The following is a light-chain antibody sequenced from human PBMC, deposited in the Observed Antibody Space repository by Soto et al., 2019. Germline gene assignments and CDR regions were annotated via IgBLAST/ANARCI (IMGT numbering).Light chain of an antibody. CDR2: EVS. J-gene: IGLJ1*01. CDR1: SNDVGGYNY. V-gene: IGLV2-14*01. Sequence: ALTQPACVSGSPGQSITISCTGTSNDVGGYNYVSWYQHHPGKAPKLMIYEVSDRPSGVSNRFSGSKSGNTASLTISGLQAEDEADYYCSSYTGSNIRYVFGTGTKVTVL. CDR3: SSYTGSNIRYV.